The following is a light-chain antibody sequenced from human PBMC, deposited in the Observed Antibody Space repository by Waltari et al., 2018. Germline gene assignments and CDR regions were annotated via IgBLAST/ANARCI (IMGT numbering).Light chain of an antibody. Sequence: QTALTQPASVSGSPGQSITVSCTGTSSDIGADNSVSWYGSWYQQHPGKAPKLMIYEVSNRPSGVSNRFSGSKSGNTASLTISGLQTEDEASYYCAAYTTSSTLVFGGGTKVTVL. CDR2: EVS. V-gene: IGLV2-14*01. CDR1: SSDIGADNS. CDR3: AAYTTSSTLV. J-gene: IGLJ1*01.